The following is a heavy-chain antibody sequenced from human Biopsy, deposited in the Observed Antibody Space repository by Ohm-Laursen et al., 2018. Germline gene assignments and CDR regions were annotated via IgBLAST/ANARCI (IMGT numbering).Heavy chain of an antibody. Sequence: TLSLTCTVSGGSFTGHYWTWIRQPPGKGLEWIGHISHTGYTSYNSSLKSRVTISLDTSRKHFSLRLTSLAAADTAVYYCARGSNEYGGLYFPHWGQGTLVTVSS. J-gene: IGHJ1*01. D-gene: IGHD4-23*01. CDR3: ARGSNEYGGLYFPH. CDR1: GGSFTGHY. V-gene: IGHV4-59*11. CDR2: ISHTGYT.